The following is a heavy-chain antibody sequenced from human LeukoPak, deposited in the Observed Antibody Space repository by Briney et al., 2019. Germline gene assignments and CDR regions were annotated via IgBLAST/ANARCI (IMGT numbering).Heavy chain of an antibody. D-gene: IGHD3-22*01. CDR2: IYHSGST. J-gene: IGHJ2*01. V-gene: IGHV4-38-2*02. CDR1: GGSISSYY. CDR3: ARVDYYDSSGYPGNWYFDL. Sequence: SETLSLTCTVSGGSISSYYWGWIRQPPGKGLEWIGSIYHSGSTYYNPSLKSRVTISVDTSKNQFSLKLGSVTAADTAVYYCARVDYYDSSGYPGNWYFDLWGRGTLVTVSS.